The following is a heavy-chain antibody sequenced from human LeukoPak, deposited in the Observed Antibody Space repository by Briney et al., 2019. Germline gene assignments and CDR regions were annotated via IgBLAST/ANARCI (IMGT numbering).Heavy chain of an antibody. CDR3: ARGRAVGATPWFDP. CDR1: GGSISSYY. CDR2: INHSGST. Sequence: SETLSLTCTVSGGSISSYYWSWIRQPPGKGLEWIGEINHSGSTNYNPSLKSRVTISVDTSKNQFSLKLSSVTAADTAVYYCARGRAVGATPWFDPWGQGTLVTVSS. J-gene: IGHJ5*02. V-gene: IGHV4-34*01. D-gene: IGHD1-26*01.